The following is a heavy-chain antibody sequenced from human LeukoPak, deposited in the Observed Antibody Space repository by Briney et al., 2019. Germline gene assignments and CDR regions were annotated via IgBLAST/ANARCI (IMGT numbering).Heavy chain of an antibody. V-gene: IGHV3-30*02. CDR3: AKASDGTGTYGFDY. CDR2: IRYDETNK. D-gene: IGHD3-10*01. J-gene: IGHJ4*02. CDR1: GFTFRNFG. Sequence: GGSLRLSCAASGFTFRNFGMHWVRQAPGKGLEWVAFIRYDETNKYYADSVKGRFTISRDSSNNTLYLQMNSLGSEDTALYYCAKASDGTGTYGFDYWGQGTLVAVSS.